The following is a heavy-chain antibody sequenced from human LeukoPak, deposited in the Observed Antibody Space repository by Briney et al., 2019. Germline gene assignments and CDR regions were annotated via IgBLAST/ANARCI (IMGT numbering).Heavy chain of an antibody. D-gene: IGHD2-15*01. CDR2: IKQDGSEK. Sequence: GGSLRLSCTPSGFIFADYAVSWFRQAPGKGLEWVGNIKQDGSEKYYADSVKGRFTIPRDNAKNSLYLQMNSLRAEDTAVYYCARTPKGGDYWGQGALVTVSS. CDR1: GFIFADYA. V-gene: IGHV3-7*01. J-gene: IGHJ4*02. CDR3: ARTPKGGDY.